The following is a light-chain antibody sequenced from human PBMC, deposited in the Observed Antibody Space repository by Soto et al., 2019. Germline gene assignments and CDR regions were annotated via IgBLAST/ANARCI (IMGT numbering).Light chain of an antibody. J-gene: IGKJ1*01. Sequence: EIVMTQYPATLSVSPGERATLSCRASQSVSSNLAWYQQKPGQGPRLLIYGASMRATGIPARFSGSGSGTEFTLTISSLQSVDFAVYYFPQDNNRPTLTFVQGTKVAIK. V-gene: IGKV3-15*01. CDR2: GAS. CDR3: PQDNNRPTLT. CDR1: QSVSSN.